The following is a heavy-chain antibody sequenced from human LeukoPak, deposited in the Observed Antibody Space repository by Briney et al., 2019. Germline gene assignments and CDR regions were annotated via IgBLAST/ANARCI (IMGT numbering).Heavy chain of an antibody. Sequence: PGGSLRLSCAASGFTLDDYCMNWVRQAPGKGLEWVSGINWNGGSTGYADSVKGRFTSSRDNAKNSLYLQMNSLRAEDTALYHCARVWGYSYGYAFDIWGQGAMVTVSP. CDR1: GFTLDDYC. J-gene: IGHJ3*02. CDR2: INWNGGST. V-gene: IGHV3-20*01. D-gene: IGHD5-18*01. CDR3: ARVWGYSYGYAFDI.